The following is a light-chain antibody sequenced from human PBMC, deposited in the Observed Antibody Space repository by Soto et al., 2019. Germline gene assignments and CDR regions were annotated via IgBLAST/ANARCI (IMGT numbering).Light chain of an antibody. CDR1: SSDVGGYDY. J-gene: IGLJ3*02. CDR3: CSYAGAYTWM. CDR2: DVT. V-gene: IGLV2-11*01. Sequence: QSALTQPRSVSGSPGQSVTISCTGTSSDVGGYDYVSWCQQHPGKAPKLLIYDVTRRPSGVPDRFSGSKSGNTASLTISGLRAEDEADYYCCSYAGAYTWMFGGGTQLTVL.